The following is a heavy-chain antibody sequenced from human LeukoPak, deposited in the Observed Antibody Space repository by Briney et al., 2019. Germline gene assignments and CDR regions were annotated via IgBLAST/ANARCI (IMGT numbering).Heavy chain of an antibody. CDR3: ATSSGSYFYYYYMDV. V-gene: IGHV4-59*01. CDR2: IYYIGST. J-gene: IGHJ6*03. D-gene: IGHD3-10*01. Sequence: SETLSLTCTVSGGSISSYYWSWIRQPPGKGLECIGYIYYIGSTNYNPSLKSRVTISVDTSKNQFSLKLSSVTAADTAVYYCATSSGSYFYYYYMDVWGKGTTVTISS. CDR1: GGSISSYY.